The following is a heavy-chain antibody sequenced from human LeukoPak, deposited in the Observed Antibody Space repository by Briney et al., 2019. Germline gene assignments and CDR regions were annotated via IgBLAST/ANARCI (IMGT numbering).Heavy chain of an antibody. J-gene: IGHJ5*02. V-gene: IGHV4-31*03. D-gene: IGHD2-15*01. Sequence: PSQTLSLTCTVSGGSISSGGYYWSWIRQRPGKGLEWIGYIYYSGSTYYNPSLKSRVTISVDTSKNQFSLKLSSVTAADTAVYYCARDARIRGGWFDPWGQGTLVTVSS. CDR2: IYYSGST. CDR1: GGSISSGGYY. CDR3: ARDARIRGGWFDP.